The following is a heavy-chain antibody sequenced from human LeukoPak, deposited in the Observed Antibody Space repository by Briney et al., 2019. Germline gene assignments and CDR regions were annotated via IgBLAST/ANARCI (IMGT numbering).Heavy chain of an antibody. D-gene: IGHD4-11*01. CDR1: GGTFSSYA. Sequence: SVTVSFTASGGTFSSYAISWVRQAPGQGLEWMGGIIPIFGTANYAQKFQGRVTITADESTSTAYMELSSLRSEDTAVYYCARPGLQNNYYYGMDVWGQGTTVTVSS. J-gene: IGHJ6*02. V-gene: IGHV1-69*13. CDR2: IIPIFGTA. CDR3: ARPGLQNNYYYGMDV.